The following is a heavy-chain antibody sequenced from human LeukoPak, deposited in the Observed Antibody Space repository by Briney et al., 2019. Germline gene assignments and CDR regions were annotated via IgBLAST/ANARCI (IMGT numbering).Heavy chain of an antibody. CDR3: ARGYCSAGDCYEFDY. CDR1: GYTFTSYY. Sequence: ASVKVSCKAFGYTFTSYYVHWVRQAPGQGLEWMGWINPNNGGTLYAQNFRGRVTMTRDTAISTAYMEVSGLTSDDTAVYYCARGYCSAGDCYEFDYWGQGTLVTVSS. V-gene: IGHV1-2*02. CDR2: INPNNGGT. D-gene: IGHD2-21*02. J-gene: IGHJ4*02.